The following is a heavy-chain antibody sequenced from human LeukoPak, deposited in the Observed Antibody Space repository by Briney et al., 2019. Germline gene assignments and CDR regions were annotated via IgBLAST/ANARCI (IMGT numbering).Heavy chain of an antibody. CDR3: ARVGGDGYRFDY. CDR1: GGTFSSYA. J-gene: IGHJ4*02. D-gene: IGHD5-24*01. CDR2: IIPILGIA. Sequence: ASVKVSCKASGGTFSSYAISWVRQAPGQGLEWMGRIIPILGIANYAQKFQGRVTITADKSTSTAYMELSSLRSEDTAVYYCARVGGDGYRFDYWGREPWSPSPQ. V-gene: IGHV1-69*04.